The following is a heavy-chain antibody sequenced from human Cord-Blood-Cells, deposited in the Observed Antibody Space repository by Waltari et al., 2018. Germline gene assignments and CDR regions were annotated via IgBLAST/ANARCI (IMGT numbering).Heavy chain of an antibody. D-gene: IGHD4-4*01. V-gene: IGHV4-34*01. Sequence: QVQLQQWGAGLLKPSETLSLTCAVYGGSFSGYYWSWICQPPGKGLEWLGEINHSGSTNYNPSLKSRVTISVDTSKNQFSLKLSSVTAADTAVYYCARGQTVTTVHQFDYWGQGTLVTVSS. CDR3: ARGQTVTTVHQFDY. CDR1: GGSFSGYY. CDR2: INHSGST. J-gene: IGHJ4*02.